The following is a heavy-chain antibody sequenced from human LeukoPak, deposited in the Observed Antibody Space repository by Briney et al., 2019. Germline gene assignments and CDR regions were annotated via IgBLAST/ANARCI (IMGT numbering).Heavy chain of an antibody. V-gene: IGHV4-59*01. CDR3: AKREGSSWYFLY. J-gene: IGHJ4*02. Sequence: SSETLSLTCTVSGGSISSYYWSWIRQPPGKGLEWIGYIYYSGSTNYNPSLKSRVTISVDTSKNQFSLKLSSVTAADTAVYYCAKREGSSWYFLYWGQGTLVTVSS. D-gene: IGHD6-13*01. CDR2: IYYSGST. CDR1: GGSISSYY.